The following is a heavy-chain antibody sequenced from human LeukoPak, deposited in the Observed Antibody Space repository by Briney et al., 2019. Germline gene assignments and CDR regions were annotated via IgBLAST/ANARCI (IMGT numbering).Heavy chain of an antibody. CDR1: GGTFSSYA. CDR3: AREGVVGAAPSDY. CDR2: IIPIFGTA. D-gene: IGHD1-26*01. J-gene: IGHJ4*02. V-gene: IGHV1-69*13. Sequence: SVKVSCKASGGTFSSYAISWVRQAPGQGLEWMGGIIPIFGTANYAQKFQGRVTITADESTSTAYMELRSLRSDDTAVYYCAREGVVGAAPSDYWGQGTLVTVSS.